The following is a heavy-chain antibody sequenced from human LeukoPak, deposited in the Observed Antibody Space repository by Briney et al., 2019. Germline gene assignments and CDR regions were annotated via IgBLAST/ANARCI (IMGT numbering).Heavy chain of an antibody. Sequence: SETLSLTCTVSGGSISTFYWIWMRQSPGKGLEWIGYIYYSGNTYYTPSLKSRVTISGDTAKNQFSLKLSSVTAADTAVYYCARESSGYYGMDVWGQGTTVTVSS. CDR3: ARESSGYYGMDV. V-gene: IGHV4-59*01. CDR1: GGSISTFY. D-gene: IGHD3-3*01. J-gene: IGHJ6*02. CDR2: IYYSGNT.